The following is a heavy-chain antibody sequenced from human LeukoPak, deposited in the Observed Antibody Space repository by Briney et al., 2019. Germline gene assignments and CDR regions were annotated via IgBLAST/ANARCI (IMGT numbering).Heavy chain of an antibody. J-gene: IGHJ4*02. D-gene: IGHD4-17*01. CDR3: ARASTTVPNLLDH. V-gene: IGHV3-74*01. Sequence: GGSLILSCAASGFTFSTYWMHWVRQAPGKGLVWVARIKGDGSSTIYADSVKGRFTISRDNSKNTLYLQTSSLRVEDTAVYYCARASTTVPNLLDHWGRGTLVTVSS. CDR1: GFTFSTYW. CDR2: IKGDGSST.